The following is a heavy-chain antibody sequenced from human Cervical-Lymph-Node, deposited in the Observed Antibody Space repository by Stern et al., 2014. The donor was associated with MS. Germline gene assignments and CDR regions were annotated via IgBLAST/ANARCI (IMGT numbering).Heavy chain of an antibody. CDR3: ARGSGSYPLYYYGMDV. Sequence: VQLVESGAEVKKPGESLKISCKGSGYSFTSYWVGWVRQMPGKGLEWMGIIYPGDPDTRSSPSFQGQVTISADKSISTAYLQWSSLKASDTAMYYCARGSGSYPLYYYGMDVWGQGTTVTVSS. CDR2: IYPGDPDT. J-gene: IGHJ6*02. CDR1: GYSFTSYW. D-gene: IGHD1-26*01. V-gene: IGHV5-51*01.